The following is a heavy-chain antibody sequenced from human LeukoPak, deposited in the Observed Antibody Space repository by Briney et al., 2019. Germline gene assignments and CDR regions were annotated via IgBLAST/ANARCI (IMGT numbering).Heavy chain of an antibody. D-gene: IGHD3-16*01. J-gene: IGHJ3*02. CDR2: IYYSGST. Sequence: SETLSLTCTVSGGSISSYYWSWIRQPPGKGLEWIGYIYYSGSTNYNPSLKSRVTISVDTSKNQFSLKLSSLTAADTAVYYCARHGAVHDAFDIWGQGTMVTVSS. CDR1: GGSISSYY. CDR3: ARHGAVHDAFDI. V-gene: IGHV4-59*08.